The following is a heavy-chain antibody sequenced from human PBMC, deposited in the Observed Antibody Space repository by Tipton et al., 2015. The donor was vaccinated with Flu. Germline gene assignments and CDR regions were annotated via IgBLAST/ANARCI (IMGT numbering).Heavy chain of an antibody. J-gene: IGHJ4*02. CDR3: AREVYSDTRMDY. CDR1: GFTFSNYW. D-gene: IGHD3-16*01. CDR2: LNQDGSKK. Sequence: QLVQSGGGFVQPGGSLRLSCAASGFTFSNYWMNWVRQAPGKGLEWVANLNQDGSKKNSVDSVKGRFTISRNNAKNSLFLEMDSLRVEDTALYYCAREVYSDTRMDYWGQGTLVTVSS. V-gene: IGHV3-7*01.